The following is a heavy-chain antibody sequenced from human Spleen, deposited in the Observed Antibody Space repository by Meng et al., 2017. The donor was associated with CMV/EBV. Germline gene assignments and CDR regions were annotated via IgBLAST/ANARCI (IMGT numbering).Heavy chain of an antibody. CDR2: IKSKTDGGTT. V-gene: IGHV3-15*01. CDR3: TTHPKSMVRGVNPDY. CDR1: FTFRNAW. J-gene: IGHJ4*02. Sequence: FTFRNAWMGWVRQAPGKGLEWVGRIKSKTDGGTTDYAAPVKGRFTISRDDSKNTLYLQMNSLKTEDTAVYYCTTHPKSMVRGVNPDYWGQGTLVTVSS. D-gene: IGHD3-10*01.